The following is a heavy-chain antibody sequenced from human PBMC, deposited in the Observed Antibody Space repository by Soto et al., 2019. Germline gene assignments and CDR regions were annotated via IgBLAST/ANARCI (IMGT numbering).Heavy chain of an antibody. CDR3: GRNDYLYDSSGYYYSNYFDS. D-gene: IGHD3-22*01. CDR2: ISAYNGNT. CDR1: GYTFTSYG. V-gene: IGHV1-18*01. Sequence: ASVKVSCKASGYTFTSYGISWVRQAPGQGLEWMGWISAYNGNTNYAQKLQGRVTMTTDTSTSTAYMELRSLRSDDTAVYYCGRNDYLYDSSGYYYSNYFDSWGQGTWAPVP. J-gene: IGHJ4*02.